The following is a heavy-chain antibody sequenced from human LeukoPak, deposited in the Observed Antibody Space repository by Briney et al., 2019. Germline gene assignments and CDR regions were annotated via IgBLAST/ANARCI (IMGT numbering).Heavy chain of an antibody. CDR1: GGSISSGGYY. V-gene: IGHV4-31*03. CDR2: IYYSGST. D-gene: IGHD5-24*01. J-gene: IGHJ4*02. CDR3: ARSAHGRARDY. Sequence: SEALSLTCTVSGGSISSGGYYWSWIRQHPGKGLEWIGYIYYSGSTYHNPSLKSRVTISVDTSKNQFSLKLSSVTAADTAVYYCARSAHGRARDYWGQGTLVTVSS.